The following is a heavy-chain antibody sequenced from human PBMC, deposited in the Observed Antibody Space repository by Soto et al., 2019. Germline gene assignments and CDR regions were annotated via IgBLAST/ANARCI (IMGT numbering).Heavy chain of an antibody. CDR3: ARHSNRNYGLYYFDY. Sequence: SETMSLTCTVSDGSIRSYYWSWIRQPQGKGLEWIGYIYYSGSTKYNPSLKSRVTMSVDTSNNQFSLKVSSVTAADTAVYYCARHSNRNYGLYYFDYWGLGALVTVSS. V-gene: IGHV4-59*08. J-gene: IGHJ4*02. CDR1: DGSIRSYY. CDR2: IYYSGST. D-gene: IGHD4-4*01.